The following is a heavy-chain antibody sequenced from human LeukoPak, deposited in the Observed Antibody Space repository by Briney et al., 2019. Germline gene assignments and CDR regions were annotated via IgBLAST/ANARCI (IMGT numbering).Heavy chain of an antibody. CDR3: ARGRFGALVYYYYYMDV. J-gene: IGHJ6*03. V-gene: IGHV4-59*01. CDR1: GGSISSYY. D-gene: IGHD3-10*01. Sequence: SETLSLTCTVSGGSISSYYWSWIRQPPGKGLEWIGYIYYSGSTNYNPSLKSRVTISVDTSKNQFSLKLSSVTAADTAVYYCARGRFGALVYYYYYMDVWGKGTTVTVSS. CDR2: IYYSGST.